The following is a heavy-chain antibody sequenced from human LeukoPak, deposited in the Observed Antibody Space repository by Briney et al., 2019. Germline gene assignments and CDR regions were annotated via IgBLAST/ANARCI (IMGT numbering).Heavy chain of an antibody. Sequence: ASVKVPCKASGYTFTDYYMHWVRQAPGQGLEWMGWINPNSGGTNYAQKFQGRVTMTRDTSISTAYMELSRLRSDDTAVYYCARRGSSWYYFDYWGQGTLVTVSS. V-gene: IGHV1-2*02. CDR2: INPNSGGT. D-gene: IGHD6-13*01. CDR3: ARRGSSWYYFDY. J-gene: IGHJ4*02. CDR1: GYTFTDYY.